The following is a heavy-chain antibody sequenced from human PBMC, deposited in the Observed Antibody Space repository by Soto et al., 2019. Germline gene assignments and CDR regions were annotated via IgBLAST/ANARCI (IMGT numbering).Heavy chain of an antibody. V-gene: IGHV4-59*01. J-gene: IGHJ6*03. CDR2: IYYSGST. CDR1: GGSISSYY. Sequence: SETLSLTCTVSGGSISSYYWSWIRQPPGKGLEWIGYIYYSGSTNYNPSLKSRVTISVDTSKNQFSLKLSSVTAADTAVYYCARRNYYYYYMDVWGKGTTVTVSS. CDR3: ARRNYYYYYMDV.